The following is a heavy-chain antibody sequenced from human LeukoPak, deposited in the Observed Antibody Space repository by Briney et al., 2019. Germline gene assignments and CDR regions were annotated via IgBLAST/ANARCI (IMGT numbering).Heavy chain of an antibody. D-gene: IGHD2-2*02. J-gene: IGHJ3*02. CDR1: GYTFTSYD. CDR2: MNPNSGNT. CDR3: ARGTGQGQLLYLIAFDI. V-gene: IGHV1-8*03. Sequence: GASVKVSCKASGYTFTSYDINWVRQATGQGLEWMGWMNPNSGNTGYAQKFQGRVTITRNTSISTAYMELSSLRSDDTAVYYCARGTGQGQLLYLIAFDIWGQGTMVTVSS.